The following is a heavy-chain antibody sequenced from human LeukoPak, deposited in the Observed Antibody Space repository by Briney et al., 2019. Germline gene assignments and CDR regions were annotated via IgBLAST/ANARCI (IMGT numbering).Heavy chain of an antibody. CDR1: GFTVSSNY. Sequence: GSLRLSCAASGFTVSSNYMSWVRQAPGKGLEWIGSIYYSGSTYYNPSLKSRVTISVDTSKNQFSLKLSSVTAADTAVYYCASPGGYYYDSSGWGQGTMVTVSS. D-gene: IGHD3-22*01. CDR2: IYYSGST. J-gene: IGHJ3*01. V-gene: IGHV4-39*07. CDR3: ASPGGYYYDSSG.